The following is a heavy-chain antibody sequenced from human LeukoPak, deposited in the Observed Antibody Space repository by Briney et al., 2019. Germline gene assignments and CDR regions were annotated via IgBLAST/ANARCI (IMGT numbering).Heavy chain of an antibody. V-gene: IGHV3-23*01. D-gene: IGHD3-22*01. CDR1: GITLSNYG. CDR3: AKRGVVIRVILVGFHKEAYYFDS. CDR2: ISDSGGRT. Sequence: PTGGSLRLSCAVSGITLSNYGMSWVRQAPGKGLEWVAGISDSGGRTNYADSVKGRFTISRDNPKNTLYLKMNSLRAEDTAVYFCAKRGVVIRVILVGFHKEAYYFDSWGQGALVTVSS. J-gene: IGHJ4*02.